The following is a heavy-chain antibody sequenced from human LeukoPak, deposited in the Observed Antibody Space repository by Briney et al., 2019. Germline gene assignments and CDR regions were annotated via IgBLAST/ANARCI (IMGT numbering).Heavy chain of an antibody. CDR3: ARAPTTHERFLEWLLKGGRGYYFDY. Sequence: ASVKVSCKASGFTFTSYAMHWVRQAPGQRLDWMGWINAGNGNTRYSQKFQGRVTMTRNTSISTAYMELSSLRSEDTAVYYCARAPTTHERFLEWLLKGGRGYYFDYWGQGTLVTVSS. CDR1: GFTFTSYA. J-gene: IGHJ4*02. CDR2: INAGNGNT. V-gene: IGHV1-3*01. D-gene: IGHD3-3*01.